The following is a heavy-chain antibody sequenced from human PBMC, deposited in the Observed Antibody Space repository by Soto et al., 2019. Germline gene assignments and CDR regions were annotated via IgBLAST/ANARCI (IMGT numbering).Heavy chain of an antibody. Sequence: QVQLEQSAPEVKKPGASVKVSCKASGYTFTTYGISWVRQAPGQGLEWLGWINTHNGNTNYAQNLQGRGIMTADTSTSTAYMELRSLRSDDTAIYYCTREGSAPYYYYGMDAWGQGTTVTVSS. J-gene: IGHJ6*02. CDR2: INTHNGNT. D-gene: IGHD3-10*01. CDR1: GYTFTTYG. CDR3: TREGSAPYYYYGMDA. V-gene: IGHV1-18*01.